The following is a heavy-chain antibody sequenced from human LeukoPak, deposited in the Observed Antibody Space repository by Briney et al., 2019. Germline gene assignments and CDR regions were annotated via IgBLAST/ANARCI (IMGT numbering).Heavy chain of an antibody. CDR2: IYYSGST. CDR1: GGSISSYY. CDR3: ARVDGSGMIDY. J-gene: IGHJ4*02. D-gene: IGHD3-10*01. Sequence: KPSETLSLTCTVSGGSISSYYWSWIRQPPGKGLEWIGYIYYSGSTDYNPSLKSRVTISVDTSKNQFSLKLSSVTAADTAVYCCARVDGSGMIDYWGQGTLVTVSS. V-gene: IGHV4-59*01.